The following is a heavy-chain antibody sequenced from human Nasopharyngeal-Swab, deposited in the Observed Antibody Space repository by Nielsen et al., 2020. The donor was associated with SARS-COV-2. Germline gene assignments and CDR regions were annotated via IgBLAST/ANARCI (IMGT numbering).Heavy chain of an antibody. D-gene: IGHD3-22*01. Sequence: SVKVSCKASGGTFSSYAISWVRQAPGQGLEWMGRIIPILGIANYAQKFQGRVTITADKSTSTAYMELSSLRSEDTAVYYCAGDRDLYYYDSSGYYYGGNLDYWGQGTLVTVSS. CDR2: IIPILGIA. J-gene: IGHJ4*02. V-gene: IGHV1-69*04. CDR3: AGDRDLYYYDSSGYYYGGNLDY. CDR1: GGTFSSYA.